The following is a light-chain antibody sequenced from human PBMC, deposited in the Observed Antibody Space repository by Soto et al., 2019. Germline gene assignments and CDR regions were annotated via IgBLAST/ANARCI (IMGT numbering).Light chain of an antibody. CDR2: GHN. CDR3: AAWDEGRNGRV. V-gene: IGLV1-44*01. J-gene: IGLJ2*01. CDR1: SSSIGSNT. Sequence: QAVVTQPPSASGTPGQRVTISCSGSSSSIGSNTVNWYQQLPGTAPNHLIYGHNHRPSGVPDRFSGAKSGASASPAIGGLQSEEEADYYCAAWDEGRNGRVFGGGTKLTVL.